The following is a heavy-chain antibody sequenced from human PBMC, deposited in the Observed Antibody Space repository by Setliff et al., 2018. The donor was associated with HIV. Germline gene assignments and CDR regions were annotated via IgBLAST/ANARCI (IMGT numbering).Heavy chain of an antibody. J-gene: IGHJ4*02. Sequence: PGGSLRLSCAASGFSFDRFWMHWVRQAPGKGLEWVSRVNTDGNSKTYADSVKDRFTISRDNTKNTLFLQMNSLRVEDTGVYYCATYYFGSGSGVQGISSIDYWGQGTLVTVSS. CDR3: ATYYFGSGSGVQGISSIDY. D-gene: IGHD3-10*01. CDR1: GFSFDRFW. V-gene: IGHV3-74*01. CDR2: VNTDGNSK.